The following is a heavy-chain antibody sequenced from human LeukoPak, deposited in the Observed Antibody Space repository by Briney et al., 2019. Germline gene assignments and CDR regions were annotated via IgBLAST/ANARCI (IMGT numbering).Heavy chain of an antibody. V-gene: IGHV3-23*01. CDR3: AILPRGDY. CDR2: ISGSGGTP. CDR1: GFTFSNYA. Sequence: PGGSLRLSCAASGFTFSNYAMSWVRQAPGKGLEWVSAISGSGGTPYYADSMKGRFTISRDNSKNTLYLQMNSLRAEDTAVYYCAILPRGDYWGQGTLVTVSS. J-gene: IGHJ4*02.